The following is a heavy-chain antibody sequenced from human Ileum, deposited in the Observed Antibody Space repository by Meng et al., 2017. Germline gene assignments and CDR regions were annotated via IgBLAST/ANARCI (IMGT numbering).Heavy chain of an antibody. CDR2: IYYSGTS. CDR1: GGSMNNYY. D-gene: IGHD1-26*01. V-gene: IGHV4-59*01. CDR3: ARAPGGSYRYYFDH. J-gene: IGHJ4*02. Sequence: SETLSLTCSVSGGSMNNYYWSWIRQSPGKGLEWIGYIYYSGTSNYNPSLKSRVNISIDMSKNQFSLKVSSVTAADTAVYYCARAPGGSYRYYFDHWGQGTLVTVSS.